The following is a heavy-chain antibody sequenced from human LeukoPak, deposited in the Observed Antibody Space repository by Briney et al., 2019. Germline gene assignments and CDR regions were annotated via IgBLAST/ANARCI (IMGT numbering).Heavy chain of an antibody. CDR1: GFTFDDYA. CDR3: ATDSSPDF. Sequence: GGSLRLSCAASGFTFDDYAMHWVRQAPGKGLEWVSLISWDGGSTYYADSVKGRFTISRDNSKNTLYLQMNSLRPEDTAVYYCATDSSPDFWGQGTLVTVSS. CDR2: ISWDGGST. V-gene: IGHV3-43D*03. D-gene: IGHD6-13*01. J-gene: IGHJ4*02.